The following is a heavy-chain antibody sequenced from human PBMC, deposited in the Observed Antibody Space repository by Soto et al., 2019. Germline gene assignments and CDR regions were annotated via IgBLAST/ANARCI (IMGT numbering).Heavy chain of an antibody. V-gene: IGHV1-69*13. CDR2: IIPIFGTA. CDR1: GGTFSSYA. J-gene: IGHJ3*02. Sequence: SLKVSCKASGGTFSSYAISWVRQAPGQGLEWMGGIIPIFGTANYAQKFQGRVTITADESTSTAYMELSSLRSEDTAVYYCADLRVVAARPFPDAFDIPGPGTMYTVS. CDR3: ADLRVVAARPFPDAFDI. D-gene: IGHD2-15*01.